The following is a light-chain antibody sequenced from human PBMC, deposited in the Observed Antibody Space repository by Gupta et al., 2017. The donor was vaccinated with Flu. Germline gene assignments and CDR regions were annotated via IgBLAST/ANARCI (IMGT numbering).Light chain of an antibody. CDR3: QQYDTLPT. CDR1: QGIRKY. Sequence: SPSALSASEGDRVTITCQASQGIRKYLNWNQQKPGIAPELLIEDASKLKKGGPSRFSGSGSGTEFTITISSLQPEDIAKYYCQQYDTLPTFGQGTKVDIK. J-gene: IGKJ1*01. CDR2: DAS. V-gene: IGKV1-33*01.